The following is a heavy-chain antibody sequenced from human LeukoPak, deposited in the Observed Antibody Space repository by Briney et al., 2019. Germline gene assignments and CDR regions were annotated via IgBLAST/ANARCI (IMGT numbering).Heavy chain of an antibody. CDR2: ISYDGSNK. CDR3: AKDSESGSYYYYYYMDV. CDR1: GFTFSSYG. D-gene: IGHD1-26*01. Sequence: GRSLRLSCAASGFTFSSYGMHWVRQAPGKGLEWVAVISYDGSNKYYADSVKGRFTISRDNSKNTLYLQMNGLRAEDTAVYYCAKDSESGSYYYYYYMDVWGEGTTVTVSS. V-gene: IGHV3-30*18. J-gene: IGHJ6*03.